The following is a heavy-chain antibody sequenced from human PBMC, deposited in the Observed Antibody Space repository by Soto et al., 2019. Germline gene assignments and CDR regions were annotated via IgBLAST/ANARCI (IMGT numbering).Heavy chain of an antibody. V-gene: IGHV3-30*18. CDR3: AKDLYSSDWYNYFDP. Sequence: QVQLVESGGGVVQPGRSLRLSCAASGFSFSTTGMHWVRQAPGKGLEWVAMISHDGGAKYYADSVKGRFTISRDDSKNTLYLQMNSLRPEDTAVYYCAKDLYSSDWYNYFDPWGQGTLVNVSS. CDR2: ISHDGGAK. CDR1: GFSFSTTG. J-gene: IGHJ5*02. D-gene: IGHD6-19*01.